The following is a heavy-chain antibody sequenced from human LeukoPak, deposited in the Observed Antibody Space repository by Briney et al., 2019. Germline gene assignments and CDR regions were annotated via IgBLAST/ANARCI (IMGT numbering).Heavy chain of an antibody. V-gene: IGHV1-46*01. CDR3: ARDSGTVSDAFDI. D-gene: IGHD4-11*01. CDR2: INPSGGST. J-gene: IGHJ3*02. CDR1: GYTFISYY. Sequence: ASVKVSCKASGYTFISYYIHWVRQAPGQGLEWMGIINPSGGSTRYTQKFQGRVTMTRDTSTGTIYMELSSLRSEDTAVYFCARDSGTVSDAFDIWGQGTMVTVSS.